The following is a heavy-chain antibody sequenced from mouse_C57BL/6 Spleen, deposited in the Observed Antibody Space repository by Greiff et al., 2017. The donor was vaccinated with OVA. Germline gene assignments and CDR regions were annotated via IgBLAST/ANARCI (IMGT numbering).Heavy chain of an antibody. CDR2: INPSTGGT. CDR1: GYSFTGYY. J-gene: IGHJ2*01. Sequence: VQLQQSGPELVKPGASVKISCKASGYSFTGYYMNWVKQSPEKSLEWIGEINPSTGGTTYNQKFKAKATLTVDKSSSTAYMQLKSLTSEDSAVYYCARPTVVPNYFDYWGQGTTLTVSS. D-gene: IGHD1-1*01. V-gene: IGHV1-42*01. CDR3: ARPTVVPNYFDY.